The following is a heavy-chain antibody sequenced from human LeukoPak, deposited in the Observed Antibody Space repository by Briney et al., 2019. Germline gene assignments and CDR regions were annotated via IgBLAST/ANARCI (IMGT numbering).Heavy chain of an antibody. CDR3: AREGDGYNSGGFDY. J-gene: IGHJ4*02. D-gene: IGHD5-24*01. V-gene: IGHV3-74*01. CDR1: GFTFSSYW. CDR2: INSDGSST. Sequence: PGGSLRLSCAASGFTFSSYWMHWVRHAPGKGLVWVSRINSDGSSTSYADSVKGRFTISRDNAKNSLYLQMNSLRAEDTTVYYCAREGDGYNSGGFDYWGQGTLVTVSS.